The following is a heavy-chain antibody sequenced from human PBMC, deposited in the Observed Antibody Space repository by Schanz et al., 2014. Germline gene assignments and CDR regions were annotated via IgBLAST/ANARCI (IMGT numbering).Heavy chain of an antibody. V-gene: IGHV4-31*03. Sequence: QVQLQESGPGLVKPSQTLSLTCTVSGGSISSGGYYWSWIRQHPGKGLEWIGYIYYSGSTYYNPSLKSRVTMSVDTSKKQFSLRLSSVSAADTAVYYCARHVLPYDAFDIWGQGTVVTVSS. CDR3: ARHVLPYDAFDI. CDR2: IYYSGST. D-gene: IGHD3-10*02. CDR1: GGSISSGGYY. J-gene: IGHJ3*02.